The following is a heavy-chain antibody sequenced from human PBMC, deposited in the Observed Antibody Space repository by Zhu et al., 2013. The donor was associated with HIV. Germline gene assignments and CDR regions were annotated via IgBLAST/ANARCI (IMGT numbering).Heavy chain of an antibody. CDR3: ARRRDDSNYATPLHY. D-gene: IGHD4-4*01. CDR2: IVAPFGAT. CDR1: GGSVDSLA. J-gene: IGHJ4*02. Sequence: QAQLVQSGTEVKKPGSSVKVSCKASGGSVDSLAVHWVRQAPGQGLEWMGMIVAPFGATNYAQKFQGRVTLTADDSTRTAFIELSSLRSEDTAIYYCARRRDDSNYATPLHYWGQGTLVIVAS. V-gene: IGHV1-69*15.